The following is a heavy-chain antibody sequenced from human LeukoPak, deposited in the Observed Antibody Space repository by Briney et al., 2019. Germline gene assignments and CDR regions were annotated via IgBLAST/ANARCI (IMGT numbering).Heavy chain of an antibody. D-gene: IGHD6-6*01. CDR2: ISAYNGNT. CDR3: ARGTARPTSKPFDF. V-gene: IGHV1-18*01. Sequence: ASVKVSCKASGYTFISYEIHWVRQATGQGLEWMGWISAYNGNTNYAQKLQGRVTMTTDTSTTTAYMELRSLRSDDTAVYYCARGTARPTSKPFDFWGQGTLDTVSS. CDR1: GYTFISYE. J-gene: IGHJ4*02.